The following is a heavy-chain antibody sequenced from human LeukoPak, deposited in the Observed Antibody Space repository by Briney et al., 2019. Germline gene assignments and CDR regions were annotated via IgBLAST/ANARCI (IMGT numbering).Heavy chain of an antibody. Sequence: PSETLSLTCTVSGGSISSYYWSWIRQPPGKGLEWIGYIYYSGSTNYNPSLKSRVTISVDTSKNQFSLKLSSVTAADTAVNYCARARAVAGPFDIWGQGTMVTVSS. CDR3: ARARAVAGPFDI. CDR2: IYYSGST. J-gene: IGHJ3*02. V-gene: IGHV4-59*01. CDR1: GGSISSYY. D-gene: IGHD6-19*01.